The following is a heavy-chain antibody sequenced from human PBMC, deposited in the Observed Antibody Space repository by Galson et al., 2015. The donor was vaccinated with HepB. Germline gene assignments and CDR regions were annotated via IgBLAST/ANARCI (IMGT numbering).Heavy chain of an antibody. J-gene: IGHJ5*02. Sequence: SCKVSGYTFTDYYMHWVQQAPGKGLEWMGLVDPEDGETIYAEKFQGRVTITADTSTDTAYMELSSLRSEDTAVYYCASVAVVGLVPWGQGTLVTVSS. CDR1: GYTFTDYY. D-gene: IGHD1-26*01. V-gene: IGHV1-69-2*01. CDR3: ASVAVVGLVP. CDR2: VDPEDGET.